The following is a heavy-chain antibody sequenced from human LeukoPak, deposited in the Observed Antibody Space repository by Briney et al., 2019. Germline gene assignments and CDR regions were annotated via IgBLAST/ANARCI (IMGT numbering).Heavy chain of an antibody. D-gene: IGHD3-10*01. CDR3: ARTRYYYGSGSYYGDYFDY. Sequence: PSETLSLTCTVSGGPISSSSYCWGWIRQPPGKGLEWIGSIYYSGSTNYNPSLKSRVTISVDTSKNQFSLKLSSVTAADTAVYYCARTRYYYGSGSYYGDYFDYWGQGTLVTVSS. CDR2: IYYSGST. V-gene: IGHV4-39*07. CDR1: GGPISSSSYC. J-gene: IGHJ4*02.